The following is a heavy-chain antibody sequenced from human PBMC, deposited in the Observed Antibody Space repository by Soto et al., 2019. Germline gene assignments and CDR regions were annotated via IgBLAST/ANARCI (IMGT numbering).Heavy chain of an antibody. D-gene: IGHD2-2*01. J-gene: IGHJ4*02. V-gene: IGHV4-34*01. CDR1: GGSFSGYY. CDR3: ARGIGYCSSINCYSSGRLSFDS. Sequence: SETLSLTCAVYGGSFSGYYWTWIRQSPEKGLEWIGEVNHSGTTYYNPSLKTRVTISVHTPKNQFSLKMSSVTAAGTAVYYCARGIGYCSSINCYSSGRLSFDSWGKGTRVTVSS. CDR2: VNHSGTT.